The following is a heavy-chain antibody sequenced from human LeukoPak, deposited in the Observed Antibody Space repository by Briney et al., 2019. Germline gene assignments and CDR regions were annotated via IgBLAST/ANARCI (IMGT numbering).Heavy chain of an antibody. CDR2: IYYSGST. CDR3: ARGLSCSGGSCYLDY. Sequence: PSETLSLTCTVSGGSISSGSYYWGWIRQPPGKGLEWIGSIYYSGSTYYNPSLKSRVTISVDTSKNQFSLKLSSVTAADTAVYYCARGLSCSGGSCYLDYWGQGTLVTVSS. CDR1: GGSISSGSYY. J-gene: IGHJ4*02. V-gene: IGHV4-39*07. D-gene: IGHD2-15*01.